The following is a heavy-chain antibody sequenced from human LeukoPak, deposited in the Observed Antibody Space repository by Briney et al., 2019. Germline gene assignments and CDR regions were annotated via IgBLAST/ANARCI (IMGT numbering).Heavy chain of an antibody. J-gene: IGHJ4*02. CDR1: GGSVSSGSYY. CDR3: ARRPRNDILTGTPFDY. V-gene: IGHV4-61*01. CDR2: IYYSGRT. D-gene: IGHD3-9*01. Sequence: SETLSLTCTVSGGSVSSGSYYWSWIRQPPGKGLEWIGYIYYSGRTDSNPSLKSRVTISVDTSKNQFSLKLRSVTAADTAVYYCARRPRNDILTGTPFDYWGQGILVTVSS.